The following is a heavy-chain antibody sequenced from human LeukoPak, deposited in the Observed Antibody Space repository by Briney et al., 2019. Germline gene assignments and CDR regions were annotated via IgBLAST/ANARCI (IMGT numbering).Heavy chain of an antibody. D-gene: IGHD2-15*01. V-gene: IGHV1-3*01. CDR3: ARDATYCRGSTCSYYGLDV. Sequence: GALVKVSCKASGYTFTSYAMHWVRQAPGQGLEWMGWMNAGNGNTKYSQKFQGRVSISRDTSATTAYMELSSLTSEDTAVYYCARDATYCRGSTCSYYGLDVWGQGTTVTVSS. CDR1: GYTFTSYA. CDR2: MNAGNGNT. J-gene: IGHJ6*02.